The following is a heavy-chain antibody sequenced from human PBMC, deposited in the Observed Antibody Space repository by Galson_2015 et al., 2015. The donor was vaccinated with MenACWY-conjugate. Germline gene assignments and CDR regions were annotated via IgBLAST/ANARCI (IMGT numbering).Heavy chain of an antibody. D-gene: IGHD3-16*01. Sequence: QSGAEVKKPGESLTISCTGSGYSFTNYWIAWVRQMPGKGLEWVGLIDPVNSNIRYSPSFQGQVTISADESISTAYLQWSSLKASDTATYYSVHIVITYGGLSGDDAFDVWGLGTVVTVSS. CDR1: GYSFTNYW. V-gene: IGHV5-51*01. CDR2: IDPVNSNI. CDR3: VHIVITYGGLSGDDAFDV. J-gene: IGHJ3*01.